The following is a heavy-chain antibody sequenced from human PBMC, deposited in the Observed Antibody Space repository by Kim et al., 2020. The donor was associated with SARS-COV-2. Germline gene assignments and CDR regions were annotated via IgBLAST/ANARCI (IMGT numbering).Heavy chain of an antibody. CDR2: IYYSGST. CDR1: GGSISSSSYY. Sequence: SETLSLTCTVSGGSISSSSYYWGWIRQPPGKGLEWIGSIYYSGSTYYNPSLKSRVTISVDTSKNQFSLKLSSVTAADTAVYYCLYGGDYVWGSRYGWMENYWGQGTLVTVSS. CDR3: LYGGDYVWGSRYGWMENY. D-gene: IGHD3-16*01. J-gene: IGHJ4*02. V-gene: IGHV4-39*01.